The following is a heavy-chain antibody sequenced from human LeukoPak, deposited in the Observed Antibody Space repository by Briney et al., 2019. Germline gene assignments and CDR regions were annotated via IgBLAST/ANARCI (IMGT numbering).Heavy chain of an antibody. V-gene: IGHV1-46*01. CDR3: ARDRGPYTAMVYCAFDI. Sequence: ASVKVSCKASGYTFTSYYMHWVRQAPGQGLEWMGIINPSGGSTSYAQKFQGRVTMTRDTSTSTVYMELSSLRSEDTAVYYCARDRGPYTAMVYCAFDIWGQGTMVTVSS. CDR1: GYTFTSYY. D-gene: IGHD5-18*01. J-gene: IGHJ3*02. CDR2: INPSGGST.